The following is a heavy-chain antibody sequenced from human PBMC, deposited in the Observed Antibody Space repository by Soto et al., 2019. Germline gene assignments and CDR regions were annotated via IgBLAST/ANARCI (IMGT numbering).Heavy chain of an antibody. Sequence: EVQLLESGGGLVQPGGSLRLSCTASGFTFSSHARTWVRQPPGKGGEWVSGLRASGGSIYYADSVKGRFPISAENSMNTLYLQMNTLRAEDTAVYYCAKVSSSWYAGFFDLWGQGTLVTVSS. J-gene: IGHJ4*02. D-gene: IGHD6-13*01. CDR2: LRASGGSI. CDR1: GFTFSSHA. CDR3: AKVSSSWYAGFFDL. V-gene: IGHV3-23*01.